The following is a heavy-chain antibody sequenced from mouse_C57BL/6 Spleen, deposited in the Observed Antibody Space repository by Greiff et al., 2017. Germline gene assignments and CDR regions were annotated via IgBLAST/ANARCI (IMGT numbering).Heavy chain of an antibody. J-gene: IGHJ4*01. V-gene: IGHV1-52*01. CDR1: GYTFTSYW. CDR2: IDPSDSET. CDR3: AREGERDAMDY. Sequence: QVHVKQPGAELVRPGSSVKLSCKASGYTFTSYWMHWVKQRPIQGLEWIGNIDPSDSETHYNQKFKDKATLTVDKSSSTAYMQLSSLTSEDSAVYYCAREGERDAMDYWGQGTSVTVSS. D-gene: IGHD3-3*01.